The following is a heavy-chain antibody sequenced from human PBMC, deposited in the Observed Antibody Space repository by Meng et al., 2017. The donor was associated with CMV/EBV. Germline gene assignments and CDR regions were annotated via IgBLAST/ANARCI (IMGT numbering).Heavy chain of an antibody. CDR1: GFTFSSYA. V-gene: IGHV3-23*01. D-gene: IGHD2-2*01. Sequence: GESLKISCAASGFTFSSYAMRWVRQAPGKGLEWVSAISGSGGSTYYADSVKGRFTISRDNSKNTLYLQMNSLRAEDTAVYYCAKPIVVVPAAIESGFDYWGQGTLVTVSS. CDR2: ISGSGGST. J-gene: IGHJ4*02. CDR3: AKPIVVVPAAIESGFDY.